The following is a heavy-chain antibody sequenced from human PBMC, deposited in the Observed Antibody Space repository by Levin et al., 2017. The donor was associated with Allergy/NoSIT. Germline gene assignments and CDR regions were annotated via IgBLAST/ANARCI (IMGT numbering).Heavy chain of an antibody. V-gene: IGHV4-39*01. CDR2: IDYSGST. CDR1: GGSISSSSYY. D-gene: IGHD2-2*01. J-gene: IGHJ6*02. Sequence: SETLSLTCTVSGGSISSSSYYWGWIRQPPGRGREWIGSIDYSGSTYYNPSLQSRVTISVDTSKNQFSLKLNSVTAADTAVYYCARRSSKRGLGYGMDVWGQGTTVTVSS. CDR3: ARRSSKRGLGYGMDV.